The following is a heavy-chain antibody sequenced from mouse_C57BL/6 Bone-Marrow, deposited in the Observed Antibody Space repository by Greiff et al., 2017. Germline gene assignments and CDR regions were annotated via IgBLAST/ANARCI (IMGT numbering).Heavy chain of an antibody. CDR3: TRITTVVYDYAMDY. D-gene: IGHD1-1*01. CDR1: GFNIKDDY. V-gene: IGHV14-4*01. Sequence: VQLQQSGAELVRPGASVKLSCTASGFNIKDDYMHWVKQRPEQGLEWIGWIDPENGDTEYASKFQGKAPITADTSSNTAYLQLSSLTSEDTAVYYCTRITTVVYDYAMDYWGQGTSVTVSS. J-gene: IGHJ4*01. CDR2: IDPENGDT.